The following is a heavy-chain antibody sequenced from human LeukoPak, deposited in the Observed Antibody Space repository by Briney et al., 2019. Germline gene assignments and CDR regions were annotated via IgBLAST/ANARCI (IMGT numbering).Heavy chain of an antibody. Sequence: GGSLRLSCAASGFTFSSYSMNWVRQAPGKGLEWVSSISSSSSYIYYADSVKGRFTTSRDNAKNSLYLQMNSLRAEDTAVYYCARDTSSRYSSSWYHFDYWGQGTLVTVSS. D-gene: IGHD6-13*01. CDR1: GFTFSSYS. CDR3: ARDTSSRYSSSWYHFDY. CDR2: ISSSSSYI. V-gene: IGHV3-21*01. J-gene: IGHJ4*02.